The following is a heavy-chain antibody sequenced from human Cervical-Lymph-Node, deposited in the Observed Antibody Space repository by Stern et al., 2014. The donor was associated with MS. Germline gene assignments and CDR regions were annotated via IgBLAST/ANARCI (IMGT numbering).Heavy chain of an antibody. CDR3: ASTVRYFDWFPLDY. J-gene: IGHJ4*02. V-gene: IGHV1-69*17. CDR1: GGTFSSYA. CDR2: IIPIFGIA. D-gene: IGHD3-9*01. Sequence: QVQLVQSGAEVKKPGSSVKVSCKASGGTFSSYAISWVRQAPGQGLEWMGGIIPIFGIANYAQKFQGRVTITADKSTSPAHMELRSLRSEDTAVYYCASTVRYFDWFPLDYWGRGPLVTVSP.